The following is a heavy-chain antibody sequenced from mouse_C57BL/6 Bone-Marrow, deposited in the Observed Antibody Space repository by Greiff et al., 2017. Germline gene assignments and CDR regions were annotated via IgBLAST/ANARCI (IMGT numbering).Heavy chain of an antibody. CDR1: GYSITSGYY. J-gene: IGHJ3*01. CDR2: ISYDGSN. V-gene: IGHV3-6*01. CDR3: ARDRDYGSSLAWFAY. Sequence: EVQLQESGPGLVKPSQSLSLTCSVTGYSITSGYYWNWIRQFPGNKLEWMGYISYDGSNNYNPSLKNRISITRDTSKNQFFLKLNSVTTEDTATYYCARDRDYGSSLAWFAYWGQGTLVTVSA. D-gene: IGHD1-1*01.